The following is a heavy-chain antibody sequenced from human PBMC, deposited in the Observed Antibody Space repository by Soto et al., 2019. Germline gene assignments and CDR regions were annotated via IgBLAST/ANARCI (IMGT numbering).Heavy chain of an antibody. V-gene: IGHV3-7*01. Sequence: EVPLVESGGGLVQPGGSLRLSCAASGFTFSSYWMSWVRQAPGKGLEWVANIKQDGSEKYYVESVKGRFTISSDNAEHSLSLQMNSLRAEDTAVYYCARGWFLDYWGQGTLVTVSS. CDR2: IKQDGSEK. D-gene: IGHD2-15*01. CDR3: ARGWFLDY. CDR1: GFTFSSYW. J-gene: IGHJ4*02.